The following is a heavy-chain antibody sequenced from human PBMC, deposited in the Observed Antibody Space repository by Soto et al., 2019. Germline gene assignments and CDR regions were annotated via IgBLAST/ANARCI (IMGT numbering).Heavy chain of an antibody. CDR2: IYYSGST. CDR3: ARVDRTGYSSSWYGVNWYFDL. D-gene: IGHD6-13*01. CDR1: GGSISSGDYY. V-gene: IGHV4-30-4*01. J-gene: IGHJ2*01. Sequence: QVQLQESGPGLVKPSQTLSLTCTVSGGSISSGDYYWSWIRQPPGKGLEWIGYIYYSGSTYYNPSHKSRITISVDTAKNQFSLKLGSVTAADSAVYYCARVDRTGYSSSWYGVNWYFDLWGRGTLVTVSS.